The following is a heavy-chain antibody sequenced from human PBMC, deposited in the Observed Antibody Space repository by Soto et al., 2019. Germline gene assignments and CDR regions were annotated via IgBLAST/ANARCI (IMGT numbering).Heavy chain of an antibody. CDR1: GYIFTRYG. J-gene: IGHJ6*02. CDR3: AKNGQPPYYYYGLDV. V-gene: IGHV1-18*01. D-gene: IGHD2-8*01. Sequence: QGHLVQSGAEVKKPGASVKVSCKASGYIFTRYGISWVRQAPGQGLEWMGWISGYNGDTNYAQKLQGRVTMTIDTSTTTAYMELRSLTSDDTAVYYCAKNGQPPYYYYGLDVWGQGTTVTVSS. CDR2: ISGYNGDT.